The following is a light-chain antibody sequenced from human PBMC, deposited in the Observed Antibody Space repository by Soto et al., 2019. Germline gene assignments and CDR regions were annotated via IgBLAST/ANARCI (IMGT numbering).Light chain of an antibody. CDR1: QSISFN. V-gene: IGKV1-39*01. CDR2: AAS. J-gene: IGKJ2*01. Sequence: DIQMTQSPSSLSASVGDRVTISCRAGQSISFNLNWYQQKPGKAPKLLIYAASNLQSGVPSRFSGSGSGTDFTLTITSLQPEDFATYYCQQTYTIAPYTFGQGTKVEIK. CDR3: QQTYTIAPYT.